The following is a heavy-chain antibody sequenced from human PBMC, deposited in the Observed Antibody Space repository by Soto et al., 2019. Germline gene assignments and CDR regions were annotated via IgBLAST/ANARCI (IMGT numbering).Heavy chain of an antibody. J-gene: IGHJ5*02. CDR3: ARHRVVASGCWFGP. CDR2: IYYSGST. V-gene: IGHV4-39*01. CDR1: GGSISSSSYY. Sequence: SETLSLTCTVSGGSISSSSYYWGWIRQPPGKGLEWIGRIYYSGSTYYNPSLKSRVTISVDTAKHQFSLKLSSVTAADTAVYYCARHRVVASGCWFGPWGQGTPVTVSS. D-gene: IGHD3-22*01.